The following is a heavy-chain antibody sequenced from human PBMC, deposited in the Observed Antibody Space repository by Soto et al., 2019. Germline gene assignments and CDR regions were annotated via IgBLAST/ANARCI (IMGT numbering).Heavy chain of an antibody. Sequence: PSETLSLTCAVYGGSFSGYYWSWIRQPPGKGLEWIGEINHSGSTNYNPSLKSRVTISVDTSKNQFSLKLSSVTAADTAVYYCARVLTTVVTRAYYYGMDVWGQGTTVTVSS. D-gene: IGHD4-17*01. V-gene: IGHV4-34*01. J-gene: IGHJ6*02. CDR3: ARVLTTVVTRAYYYGMDV. CDR2: INHSGST. CDR1: GGSFSGYY.